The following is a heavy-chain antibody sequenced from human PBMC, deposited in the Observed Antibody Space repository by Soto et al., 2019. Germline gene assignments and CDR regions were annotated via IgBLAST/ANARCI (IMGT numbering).Heavy chain of an antibody. V-gene: IGHV4-34*01. CDR3: ARCVLVNYYIWGSYRPYYYYYMDV. J-gene: IGHJ6*03. Sequence: SETLSLTCAVYGGSFSGYYWSWIRQPPGKGLEWIGEINHSGSTSYNPSLKSRVTISVDTSKNQFSLKLSSVTAADTAVYYCARCVLVNYYIWGSYRPYYYYYMDVWGKGITVTVSS. CDR2: INHSGST. CDR1: GGSFSGYY. D-gene: IGHD3-16*02.